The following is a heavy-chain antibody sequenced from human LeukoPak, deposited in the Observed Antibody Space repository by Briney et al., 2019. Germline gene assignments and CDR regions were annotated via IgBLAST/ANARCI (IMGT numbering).Heavy chain of an antibody. D-gene: IGHD3-3*01. CDR2: INPNSGGT. Sequence: ASVKVSCKASGYTFTGYYMHWVRQAPGQGLEWMGRINPNSGGTNYAQKFQGRVTMTRDTSISTAYMELSRLRSGDTAVYYCARDGPDFWSGYQYYFDYWGQGTLVTVSS. V-gene: IGHV1-2*06. CDR1: GYTFTGYY. CDR3: ARDGPDFWSGYQYYFDY. J-gene: IGHJ4*02.